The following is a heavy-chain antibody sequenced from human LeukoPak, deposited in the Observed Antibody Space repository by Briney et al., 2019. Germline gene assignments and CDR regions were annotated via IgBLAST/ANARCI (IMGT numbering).Heavy chain of an antibody. J-gene: IGHJ2*01. D-gene: IGHD2-2*01. CDR2: IYYSGST. Sequence: SETLSLTCAVYGGSFSGYYWSWIRQPPGKGLEWIGSIYYSGSTYYNPSLKSRVTISVDTSKNQFSLKLSSVTAADTAVYYCARIQKDVVVPAASLGSRGYFDHWGRGTLVTVSS. CDR3: ARIQKDVVVPAASLGSRGYFDH. V-gene: IGHV4-34*01. CDR1: GGSFSGYY.